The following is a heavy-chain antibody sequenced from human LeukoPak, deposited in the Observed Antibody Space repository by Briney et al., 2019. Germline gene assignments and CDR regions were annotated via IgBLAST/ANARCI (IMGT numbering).Heavy chain of an antibody. J-gene: IGHJ4*02. V-gene: IGHV3-66*01. Sequence: GGSLRLSCAASGFTVSNNYMSWVRQAPGRGLEWIAVIYSGGSTFHADSVKGRFIISRDNSKNTLYLQMNSLRVEDTAVYYCATGTHPGNWGQGTLVTVSS. CDR3: ATGTHPGN. D-gene: IGHD1-14*01. CDR2: IYSGGST. CDR1: GFTVSNNY.